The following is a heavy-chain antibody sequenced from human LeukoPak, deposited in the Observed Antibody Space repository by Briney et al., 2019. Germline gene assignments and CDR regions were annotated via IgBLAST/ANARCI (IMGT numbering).Heavy chain of an antibody. J-gene: IGHJ4*02. CDR3: ARGMETKFDY. Sequence: GSLRLSCAASGFTFSSYSMNWVRQAPGKGLEWIGEINHIRTTNYNPSLKGRVAISQDTSKSQFSLNLSSVTAADTAIYYCARGMETKFDYWGQGTLVTVSS. CDR2: INHIRTT. V-gene: IGHV4-34*01. D-gene: IGHD3-3*01. CDR1: GFTFSSYS.